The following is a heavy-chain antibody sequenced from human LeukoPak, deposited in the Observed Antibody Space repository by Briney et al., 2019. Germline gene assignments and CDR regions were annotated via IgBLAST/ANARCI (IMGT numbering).Heavy chain of an antibody. J-gene: IGHJ4*02. D-gene: IGHD2-2*01. CDR1: GFTFSSYS. CDR2: ISSSSSYI. Sequence: MPGGSLRLSCAASGFTFSSYSMNWVRRAPGKGLEWVSSISSSSSYIYYADSVKGRFTISRDNSKNTLYLQMNSLRAEDTAVYYCARDGCSSTSCYFPYYFDYWGQGTLVTVSS. V-gene: IGHV3-21*01. CDR3: ARDGCSSTSCYFPYYFDY.